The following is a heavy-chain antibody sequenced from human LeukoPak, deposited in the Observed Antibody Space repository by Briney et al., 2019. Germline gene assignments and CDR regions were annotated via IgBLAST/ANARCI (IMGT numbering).Heavy chain of an antibody. CDR3: ARGSSTRLDP. J-gene: IGHJ5*02. Sequence: GGSLRLSCAASGFTFNTYWMHWVRQAPGQGLEWVSRVHSDGNSTNYADSVKGRFTISRDNAKNTLSLQMNSLRAEDTAVYYCARGSSTRLDPWGRGTLVTVSS. CDR2: VHSDGNST. D-gene: IGHD5-12*01. CDR1: GFTFNTYW. V-gene: IGHV3-74*01.